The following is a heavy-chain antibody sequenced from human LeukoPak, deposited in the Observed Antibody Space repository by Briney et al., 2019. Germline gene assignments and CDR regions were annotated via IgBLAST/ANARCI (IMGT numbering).Heavy chain of an antibody. D-gene: IGHD4-17*01. CDR3: ARAQTYGDYRLLLDY. CDR1: GFTFGDYG. V-gene: IGHV3-20*04. CDR2: LNWDGGTT. Sequence: GGSLRLSCAASGFTFGDYGMSWVRQAPGKGPEWVSGLNWDGGTTGHADSVKGRFTISRDNAKNSLYLQMNSLRAGDTALYYCARAQTYGDYRLLLDYWGQGTLVTVSS. J-gene: IGHJ4*02.